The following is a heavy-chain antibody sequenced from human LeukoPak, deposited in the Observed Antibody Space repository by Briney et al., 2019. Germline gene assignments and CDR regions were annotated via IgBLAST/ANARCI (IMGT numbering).Heavy chain of an antibody. CDR2: TYYRSECYN. V-gene: IGHV6-1*01. CDR1: GDSVSSNSAA. J-gene: IGHJ1*01. Sequence: SQTLSLTCAISGDSVSSNSAAWNWIRQSPSRGLVWLGRTYYRSECYNDYAVSVKSRINISPDTSKNQFSLQLNSVTTEDTAVYYCAQADSTGYFYVQHWGQGTLVTVSS. D-gene: IGHD3-22*01. CDR3: AQADSTGYFYVQH.